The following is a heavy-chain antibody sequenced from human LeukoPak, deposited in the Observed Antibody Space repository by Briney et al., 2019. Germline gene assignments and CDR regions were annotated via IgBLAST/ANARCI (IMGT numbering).Heavy chain of an antibody. V-gene: IGHV4-59*08. J-gene: IGHJ4*02. CDR1: GGSISSYY. CDR2: IYDSGST. CDR3: ARHMYSGRYYGTDY. Sequence: SETLSLTCTVSGGSISSYYWSWIRQPPGKGLEWIGYIYDSGSTNYNPSLKSRVTIPVDTSKNQFSLKLSSVTAADTAVYYCARHMYSGRYYGTDYWGQGTLVTVSS. D-gene: IGHD1-26*01.